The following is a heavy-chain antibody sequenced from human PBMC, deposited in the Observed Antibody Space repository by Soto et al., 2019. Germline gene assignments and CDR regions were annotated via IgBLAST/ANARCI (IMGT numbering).Heavy chain of an antibody. CDR3: ARAAPRYCSGGSCYSGRDS. V-gene: IGHV4-34*01. CDR2: INHSGST. CDR1: GGSFSGYY. J-gene: IGHJ4*02. Sequence: QGQLQQWGAGLLKPSETLSLTCAVYGGSFSGYYWSWIRQPLGKGLEWIGEINHSGSTNYNPSLKSRVTISVDTSKNQFSLKLSSVTAADTAVYYCARAAPRYCSGGSCYSGRDSWGQGTLVTVSS. D-gene: IGHD2-15*01.